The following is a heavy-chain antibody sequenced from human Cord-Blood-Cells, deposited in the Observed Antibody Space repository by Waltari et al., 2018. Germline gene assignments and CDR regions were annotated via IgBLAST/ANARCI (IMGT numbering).Heavy chain of an antibody. D-gene: IGHD2-21*01. J-gene: IGHJ4*02. CDR1: GGSISSGGYY. CDR2: IYSSGGT. Sequence: QVQLQESGPGLVKPSQTLSLTCTVSGGSISSGGYYWSWIRQHPGKGLEWFGNIYSSGGTSYTPPPKSRLTKSVDPFRNKFSWRLTSVTAADPAVNSCAKDGRGGDWGTFAYWGQGTLVTVSS. V-gene: IGHV4-31*03. CDR3: AKDGRGGDWGTFAY.